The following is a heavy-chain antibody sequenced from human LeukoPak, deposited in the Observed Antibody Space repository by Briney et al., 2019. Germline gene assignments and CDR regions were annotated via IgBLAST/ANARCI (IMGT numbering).Heavy chain of an antibody. J-gene: IGHJ4*02. CDR2: IYYSGST. D-gene: IGHD3-9*01. V-gene: IGHV4-39*07. CDR3: ARGLLRYFE. Sequence: SETLSLTCTVSGGSISSSSYYWGWIRQPPGKGLEWIGSIYYSGSTYYNPSLKSRVTISVDTSKNQFSLKLSSVTAADTAVYYCARGLLRYFEWGQGTLVTVSS. CDR1: GGSISSSSYY.